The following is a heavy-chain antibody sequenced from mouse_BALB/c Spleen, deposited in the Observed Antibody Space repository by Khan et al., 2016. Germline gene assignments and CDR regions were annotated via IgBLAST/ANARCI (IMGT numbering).Heavy chain of an antibody. V-gene: IGHV1-80*01. D-gene: IGHD2-14*01. CDR1: GYAFSCYW. CDR2: IYPGDGDT. CDR3: ARGTPFAS. Sequence: QVQLQQSGAELVRPGSSVKISCKASGYAFSCYWMNWVKQRPGQGLEWIGQIYPGDGDTNYNGKFKGKATLTADKSSSTAYMQLSSLTSEDSAVYFCARGTPFASWGQGTLVTVTA. J-gene: IGHJ3*01.